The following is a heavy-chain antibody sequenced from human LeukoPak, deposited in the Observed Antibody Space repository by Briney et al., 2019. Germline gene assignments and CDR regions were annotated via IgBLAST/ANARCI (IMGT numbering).Heavy chain of an antibody. J-gene: IGHJ5*02. CDR3: AKGVGIEGAGHFDP. V-gene: IGHV3-23*01. CDR2: ISGSGYST. CDR1: GFTFSSYA. D-gene: IGHD6-13*01. Sequence: GGSLRLSCAASGFTFSSYAMTWVRQAPRKGLEWVSSISGSGYSTYYADSVKGRFTISRDNSKNTLYLQMNSLRGEDTAVYYCAKGVGIEGAGHFDPWGQGTVVTVSS.